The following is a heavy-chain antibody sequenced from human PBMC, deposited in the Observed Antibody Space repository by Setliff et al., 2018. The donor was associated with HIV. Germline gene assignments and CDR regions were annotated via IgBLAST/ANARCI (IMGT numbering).Heavy chain of an antibody. CDR1: GGTLSNYV. CDR3: ARDQTGVAAAAFGGGSAWSDEGFDI. V-gene: IGHV1-69*13. D-gene: IGHD6-13*01. J-gene: IGHJ3*02. CDR2: IIPMYNIP. Sequence: GASVKVSCKTSGGTLSNYVITWVRQAPGQGLEWMGMIIPMYNIPAYAQKFQGRVTFTADESTSTAYMELSSLSSEDTAVYYCARDQTGVAAAAFGGGSAWSDEGFDIWGQGTMVTGS.